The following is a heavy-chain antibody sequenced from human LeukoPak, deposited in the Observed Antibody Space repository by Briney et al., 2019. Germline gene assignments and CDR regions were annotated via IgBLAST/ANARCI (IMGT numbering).Heavy chain of an antibody. CDR1: GGSISSYY. CDR2: IYYRGST. J-gene: IGHJ3*02. D-gene: IGHD3-9*01. Sequence: SETLSLTCTVSGGSISSYYWSWIRQPPGKGLEWIGYIYYRGSTNYNPSLKSRVTISVDTSKNQCSLKLSSVTTADTAVYYCARGPANYDILTGYYHDAFDIWGQGTMVTVSS. V-gene: IGHV4-59*01. CDR3: ARGPANYDILTGYYHDAFDI.